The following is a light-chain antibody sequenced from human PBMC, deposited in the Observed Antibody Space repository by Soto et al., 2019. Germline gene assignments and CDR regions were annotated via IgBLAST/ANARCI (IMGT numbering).Light chain of an antibody. Sequence: DIQMTQSPSSLSASVGDRVTITCWASQGIGNDLGWYQQKPGEVPKRLISGASSLQSGVPSRFSGSGSGTEFTLTISSLQPEDFATYYCLQHNRYPWTFGQGTKVEIK. CDR1: QGIGND. J-gene: IGKJ1*01. CDR2: GAS. CDR3: LQHNRYPWT. V-gene: IGKV1-17*01.